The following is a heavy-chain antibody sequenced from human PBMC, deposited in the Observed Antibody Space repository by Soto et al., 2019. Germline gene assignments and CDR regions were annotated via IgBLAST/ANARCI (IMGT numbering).Heavy chain of an antibody. CDR3: ARDVIAAFYYYGMDV. CDR1: GGTFSSYT. J-gene: IGHJ6*02. Sequence: QVQLVQSGAEVKKPGSSVKVSCKASGGTFSSYTISWVRQAPGQGLEWMGRIIPILGIANYAQKFQGRVTITADKSTSTAYVELSSLRSEDTAVYYCARDVIAAFYYYGMDVWGQGTTVTVSS. D-gene: IGHD6-25*01. V-gene: IGHV1-69*08. CDR2: IIPILGIA.